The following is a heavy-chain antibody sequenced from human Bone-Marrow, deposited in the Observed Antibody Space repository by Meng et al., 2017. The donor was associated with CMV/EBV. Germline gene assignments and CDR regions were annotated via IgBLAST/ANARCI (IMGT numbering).Heavy chain of an antibody. CDR2: IGTAGDT. CDR3: ARARYCSGGSCDYAFDI. D-gene: IGHD2-15*01. J-gene: IGHJ3*02. Sequence: GESLKISCAASGFTFSSYDMHWVRQATGKGLEWVSAIGTAGDTYYPGSVKGRFTISRENAKNSLYLQMNSLRAGDTAVYYCARARYCSGGSCDYAFDIWGQGTMATVSS. V-gene: IGHV3-13*01. CDR1: GFTFSSYD.